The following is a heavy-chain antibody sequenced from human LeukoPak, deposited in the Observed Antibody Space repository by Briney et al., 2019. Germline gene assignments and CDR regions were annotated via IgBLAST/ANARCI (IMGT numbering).Heavy chain of an antibody. Sequence: GGSLRLSCAASGFTFSSYEMNWVRQAPGKGLEWVSYISSSSSYTNYADSVKGRFTISRDNAKNSLYLQMNSLRAEDTAVYYCARLLAAAGTQVIDYWGQGTLVTVSS. CDR1: GFTFSSYE. CDR2: ISSSSSYT. CDR3: ARLLAAAGTQVIDY. D-gene: IGHD6-13*01. J-gene: IGHJ4*02. V-gene: IGHV3-21*05.